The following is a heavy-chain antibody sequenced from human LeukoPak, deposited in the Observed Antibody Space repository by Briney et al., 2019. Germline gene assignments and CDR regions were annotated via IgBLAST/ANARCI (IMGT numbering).Heavy chain of an antibody. CDR3: ASTNYDFWSGYL. V-gene: IGHV3-30*02. CDR1: GFTFSSYG. Sequence: GGSLRLSCAASGFTFSSYGMRWVRQAPGKGLEWVAFIRCDGSNKYYADSVKGRFTISRDNSKNTLYLQMNSLRAEDTAVYYCASTNYDFWSGYLWGQGTLVTVSS. D-gene: IGHD3-3*01. J-gene: IGHJ4*02. CDR2: IRCDGSNK.